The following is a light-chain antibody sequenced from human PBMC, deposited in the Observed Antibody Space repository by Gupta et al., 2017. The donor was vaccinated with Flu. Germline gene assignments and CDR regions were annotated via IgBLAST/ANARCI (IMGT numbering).Light chain of an antibody. J-gene: IGKJ1*01. Sequence: GTLSLSPGGGATLSCRAMQSVSSYLAWYQQKPGQAPRLLIYGASNRATGIPDRFSGSGSGTDFTLTISRLEPEDFAVYSCQQYGSSFPWTFGQGTKVEIK. CDR2: GAS. V-gene: IGKV3-20*01. CDR1: QSVSSY. CDR3: QQYGSSFPWT.